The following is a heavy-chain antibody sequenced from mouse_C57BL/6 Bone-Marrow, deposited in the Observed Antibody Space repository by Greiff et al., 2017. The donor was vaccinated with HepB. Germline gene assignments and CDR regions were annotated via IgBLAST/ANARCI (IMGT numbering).Heavy chain of an antibody. Sequence: EVQLVESGAELVKPGASVKLSCTASGFNIKDYYMHWVKQRTEQGLEWIGRIDPEDGETKYAPKFQGKATITADTSSNTAYRQLSSLTSEDTDVDDGDRDNPPPWFANWGQGTLVTVAA. D-gene: IGHD1-3*01. CDR1: GFNIKDYY. CDR2: IDPEDGET. V-gene: IGHV14-2*01. J-gene: IGHJ3*01. CDR3: DRDNPPPWFAN.